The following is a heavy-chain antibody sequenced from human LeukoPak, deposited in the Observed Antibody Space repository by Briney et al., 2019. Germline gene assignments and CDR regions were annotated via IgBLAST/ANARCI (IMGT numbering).Heavy chain of an antibody. CDR1: GFTFSSNS. CDR3: ARVRRDGYNTVSDY. CDR2: ISSSSNYI. D-gene: IGHD5-24*01. J-gene: IGHJ4*02. V-gene: IGHV3-21*01. Sequence: KAGGSLRLSCAASGFTFSSNSMNWVRQAPGKGLEWVSSISSSSNYIYYADSVKGRFTISRDNAKNSLYLQMNSLRAKDTAVYYCARVRRDGYNTVSDYWGQGTLVTVSS.